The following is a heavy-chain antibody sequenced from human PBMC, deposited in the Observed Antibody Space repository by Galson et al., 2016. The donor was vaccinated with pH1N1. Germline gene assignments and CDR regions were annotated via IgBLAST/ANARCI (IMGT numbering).Heavy chain of an antibody. Sequence: SCKASGYTFTTYDINWVRQAPGQGLEWVGWMNPKSGTTGYAQKFQGRVTMTRSISINTVYMELNSLSSEDTAAYYCEGGRAADYWGQGTLVTVSS. D-gene: IGHD3-16*01. V-gene: IGHV1-8*01. CDR3: EGGRAADY. J-gene: IGHJ4*02. CDR1: GYTFTTYD. CDR2: MNPKSGTT.